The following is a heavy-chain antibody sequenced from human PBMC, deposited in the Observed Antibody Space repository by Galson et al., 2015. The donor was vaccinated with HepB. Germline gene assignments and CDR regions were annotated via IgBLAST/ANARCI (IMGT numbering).Heavy chain of an antibody. CDR3: TTDVYYSTYWSWLDP. CDR2: IKSKTDGETT. D-gene: IGHD2-8*02. Sequence: SLRLSCAAFGFPFNNAWMTWVRQAPGMGLEWVGRIKSKTDGETTDDAAPVKGRFTIATDDSKNRLYLQMNSLKTEDTAVYYCTTDVYYSTYWSWLDPWGQGTLVTVSS. J-gene: IGHJ5*02. CDR1: GFPFNNAW. V-gene: IGHV3-15*01.